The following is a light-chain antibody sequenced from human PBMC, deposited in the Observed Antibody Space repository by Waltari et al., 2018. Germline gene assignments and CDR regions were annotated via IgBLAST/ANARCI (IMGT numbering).Light chain of an antibody. CDR1: SSDVGGYNY. V-gene: IGLV2-14*01. CDR3: SSYTSSSAWV. Sequence: QSALTQPASVSGSPGQSITIPCTGTSSDVGGYNYVSWYQQHPGKAPKLMIYDVSKRPAGVSKRFSGSKSGNTASLTSSGLQAEDEADYYCSSYTSSSAWVFGTGTKVTVL. CDR2: DVS. J-gene: IGLJ1*01.